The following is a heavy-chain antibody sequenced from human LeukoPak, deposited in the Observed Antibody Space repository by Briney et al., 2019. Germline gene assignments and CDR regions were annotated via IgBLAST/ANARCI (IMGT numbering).Heavy chain of an antibody. CDR1: GFTFSTYG. J-gene: IGHJ4*02. V-gene: IGHV3-33*01. Sequence: GTSLRLSCAASGFTFSTYGMHWVRQAPGKGLEWVAIIWYNGNTKYYADSVEGRFTISRDNSKNTLYLQMNSLRAEDTAMHYCARETHGVNFDYWGQGTLVTVSS. CDR3: ARETHGVNFDY. D-gene: IGHD4-17*01. CDR2: IWYNGNTK.